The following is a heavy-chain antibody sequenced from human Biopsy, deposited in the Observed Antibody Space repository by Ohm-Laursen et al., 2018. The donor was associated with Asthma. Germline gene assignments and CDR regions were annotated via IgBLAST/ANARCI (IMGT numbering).Heavy chain of an antibody. CDR1: GFYIYSHDWS. Sequence: SETLSLTCTVSGFYIYSHDWSWYWIRHSPGNCLQCLVYAHFSWSTHYNPSLYRRIRMSVDTSKSQVSLSLTSVSAADTAVYFCARVRRYGDIFFGMDAWGQGTTVTVSS. CDR3: ARVRRYGDIFFGMDA. V-gene: IGHV4-30-4*01. CDR2: AHFSWST. D-gene: IGHD4-17*01. J-gene: IGHJ6*01.